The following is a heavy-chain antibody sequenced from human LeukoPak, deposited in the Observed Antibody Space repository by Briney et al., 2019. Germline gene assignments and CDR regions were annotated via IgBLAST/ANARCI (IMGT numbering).Heavy chain of an antibody. CDR3: ARDQGYDSRGYYYPYHFDC. J-gene: IGHJ4*02. Sequence: GGSLRLSCAASGFTFSDSYMTWIRQAPGKGLEWVSYISSSGTYTYYADSVKGRFTISRDNAKNSLYLQMNSLRAEDTAVYYCARDQGYDSRGYYYPYHFDCWGQGTLVTVSS. CDR2: ISSSGTYT. D-gene: IGHD3-22*01. V-gene: IGHV3-11*06. CDR1: GFTFSDSY.